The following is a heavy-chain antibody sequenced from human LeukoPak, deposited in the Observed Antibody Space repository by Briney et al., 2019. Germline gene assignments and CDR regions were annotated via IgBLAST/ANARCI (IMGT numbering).Heavy chain of an antibody. CDR1: GFTFSNFA. CDR2: LNGDNT. D-gene: IGHD5-24*01. V-gene: IGHV3-23*01. CDR3: ARSGSTLNYYFDY. Sequence: GGSLRLSCAASGFTFSNFAMSWIRQAPGKGLEWVSALNGDNTYYADSVKGRFTVSRDNSKNTLYLQMNSLTAEDTAVYYCARSGSTLNYYFDYWGQGTLVTVSS. J-gene: IGHJ4*02.